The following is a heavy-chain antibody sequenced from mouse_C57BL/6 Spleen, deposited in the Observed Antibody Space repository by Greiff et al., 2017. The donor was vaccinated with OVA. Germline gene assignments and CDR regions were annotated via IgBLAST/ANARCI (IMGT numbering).Heavy chain of an antibody. CDR1: GYTFTDYN. V-gene: IGHV1-22*01. D-gene: IGHD2-4*01. CDR2: INPNNGGT. CDR3: ARGPYYDSAWFAY. Sequence: EVQLQQSGPELVKPGASVKMSCKASGYTFTDYNMHWVKQSHGKSLEWIGYINPNNGGTSYNQKFKGKATLTVNKSSSTAYMELRSLTSEDSAVYYCARGPYYDSAWFAYWGQGTLVTVSA. J-gene: IGHJ3*01.